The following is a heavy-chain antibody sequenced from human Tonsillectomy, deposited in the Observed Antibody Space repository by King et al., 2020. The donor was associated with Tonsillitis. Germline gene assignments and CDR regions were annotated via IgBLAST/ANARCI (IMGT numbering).Heavy chain of an antibody. CDR2: ISYDGSNK. Sequence: VQLVESGGGVVQPGRSLRLSCAASGFTFSRYAMHWVRQAPGKGLEWVAVISYDGSNKYYADSVKGRFTISRDSSKNTLYLQMNSLRAEDTAVYYCARGFPRVVFLDYGLDVWRQGTPVTVSS. CDR3: ARGFPRVVFLDYGLDV. J-gene: IGHJ6*02. V-gene: IGHV3-30-3*01. CDR1: GFTFSRYA. D-gene: IGHD2-15*01.